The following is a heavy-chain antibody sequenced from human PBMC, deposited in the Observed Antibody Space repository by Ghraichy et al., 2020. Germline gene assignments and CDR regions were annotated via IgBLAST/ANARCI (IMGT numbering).Heavy chain of an antibody. Sequence: GGSLRLSCEASGFTFSSYWMTWVRQAPGKGLEWVAKIKQDGSEKHYVDSVEGRFTISRDNAKESLFLQMNSLRAEDTAVYFCVRVYGDKNRRKGTYYYHGMDVWGQGTTVTVSS. J-gene: IGHJ6*02. V-gene: IGHV3-7*01. CDR2: IKQDGSEK. CDR3: VRVYGDKNRRKGTYYYHGMDV. CDR1: GFTFSSYW. D-gene: IGHD2-21*02.